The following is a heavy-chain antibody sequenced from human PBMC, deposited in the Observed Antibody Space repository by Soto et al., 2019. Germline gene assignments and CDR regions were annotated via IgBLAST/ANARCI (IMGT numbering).Heavy chain of an antibody. CDR3: ARGGKEYRTHYFIDY. V-gene: IGHV3-72*01. J-gene: IGHJ4*02. Sequence: HPGGSLRLSCVVSGFTLSDYYMDWVRQAPGKGLEWIGRSRNKAKSYTTEYAASVKGRFIMSRDDSTSSLYLQMNSLDTDDTAVYYCARGGKEYRTHYFIDYWGQGTLVTVSS. CDR1: GFTLSDYY. D-gene: IGHD2-2*01. CDR2: SRNKAKSYTT.